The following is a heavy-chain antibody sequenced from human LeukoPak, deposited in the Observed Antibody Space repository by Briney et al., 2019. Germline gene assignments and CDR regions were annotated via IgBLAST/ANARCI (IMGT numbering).Heavy chain of an antibody. J-gene: IGHJ4*02. V-gene: IGHV3-21*04. CDR1: GFTFSSYS. D-gene: IGHD3-10*01. CDR2: ISSSSSYI. Sequence: GGSLRLSCAASGFTFSSYSMNWVRQAPGKGLEWVSSISSSSSYIYYADSVKGRFTISRDNSKNTLYLQMNSLRAEDAAVYYCAKGLEWFGELFPDYWGQGTLVTVSS. CDR3: AKGLEWFGELFPDY.